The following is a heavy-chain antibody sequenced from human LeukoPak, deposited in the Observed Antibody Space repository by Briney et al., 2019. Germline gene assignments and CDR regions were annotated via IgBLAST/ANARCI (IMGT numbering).Heavy chain of an antibody. CDR3: SNGIYDKSY. CDR2: IKQDGSEA. D-gene: IGHD2/OR15-2a*01. CDR1: GFTFTTYW. J-gene: IGHJ4*02. Sequence: PGGSLRLSSTASGFTFTTYWMAWVRQAPGKGLEWVANIKQDGSEAYYAESVRGRFTISRDNAKNSLYLQMNSLRAEDTSVYYCSNGIYDKSYWGQGTLVTVSS. V-gene: IGHV3-7*01.